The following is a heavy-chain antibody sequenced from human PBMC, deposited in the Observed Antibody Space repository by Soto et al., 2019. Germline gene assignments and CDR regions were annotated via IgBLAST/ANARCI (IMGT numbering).Heavy chain of an antibody. CDR3: ASSSGVYATNCFDA. V-gene: IGHV4-4*02. D-gene: IGHD2-8*01. Sequence: PSETLSLTCGVSGGSISSINWWSWVRQTPGKGLEWIGEIYYSGSTNYNPSLTSRVTMSIDKSKNQFFLNLTSVTAADTALYYCASSSGVYATNCFDAWGQGTLVTVS. CDR2: IYYSGST. CDR1: GGSISSINW. J-gene: IGHJ5*02.